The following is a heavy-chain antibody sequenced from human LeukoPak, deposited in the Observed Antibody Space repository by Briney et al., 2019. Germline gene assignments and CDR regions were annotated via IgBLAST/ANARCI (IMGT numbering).Heavy chain of an antibody. CDR3: SRERAWFDP. CDR2: VSSGSSTI. CDR1: GFTFRVYY. V-gene: IGHV3-11*04. J-gene: IGHJ5*02. Sequence: GGSLTLSCAASGFTFRVYYMSWIRQAPGEALEWVSYVSSGSSTIYYADSVKGRFTVSRDNGKRSLYLQMNSLRAEDTAVYYCSRERAWFDPWGQGTLVTVSS.